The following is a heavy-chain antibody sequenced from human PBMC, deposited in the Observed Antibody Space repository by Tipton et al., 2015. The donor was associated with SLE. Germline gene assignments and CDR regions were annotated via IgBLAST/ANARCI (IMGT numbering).Heavy chain of an antibody. J-gene: IGHJ5*02. V-gene: IGHV3-30*18. CDR3: AKGRGWFDP. Sequence: SLRLSCAASGFTFSSYSMNWVRQAPGKGLEWVAVISYDGSNKYYADSVKGRFTISRDNSKNTLYLQMNSLRAEDTAVYYCAKGRGWFDPWGQGTLVTVSS. CDR2: ISYDGSNK. CDR1: GFTFSSYS. D-gene: IGHD3-16*01.